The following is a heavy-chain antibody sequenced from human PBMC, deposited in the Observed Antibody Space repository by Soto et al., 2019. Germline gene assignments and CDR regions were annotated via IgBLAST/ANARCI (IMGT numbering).Heavy chain of an antibody. CDR2: IYHSGST. CDR3: AAGYCSSTSCSALDGDYYYGMDV. Sequence: PSETLSLTCAVSGGSISSGGYSWSWIRQPPGKGLEWIGYIYHSGSTYYNPSLKSRVTISVDRSKNQFSLKLSSVTAADTAVYYCAAGYCSSTSCSALDGDYYYGMDVWGQGTTVTVSS. D-gene: IGHD2-2*01. V-gene: IGHV4-30-2*01. CDR1: GGSISSGGYS. J-gene: IGHJ6*02.